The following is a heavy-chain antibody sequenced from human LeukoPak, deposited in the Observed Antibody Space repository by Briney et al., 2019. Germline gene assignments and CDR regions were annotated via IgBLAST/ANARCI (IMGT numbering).Heavy chain of an antibody. CDR1: GFPFRNYS. CDR2: ISASGRTT. CDR3: AKDDAGFGEDFVS. J-gene: IGHJ4*02. V-gene: IGHV3-23*01. D-gene: IGHD3-10*01. Sequence: GGSLRLSCTTSGFPFRNYSMNWVRQAPGRGLQWVSAISASGRTTKYADPVKGRFTISRDNSRNTLYLHIDSQRPDDTALYFCAKDDAGFGEDFVSWGQGTLVIVSS.